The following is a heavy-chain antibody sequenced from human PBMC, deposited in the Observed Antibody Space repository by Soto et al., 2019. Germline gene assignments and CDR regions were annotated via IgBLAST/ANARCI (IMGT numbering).Heavy chain of an antibody. V-gene: IGHV1-18*01. J-gene: IGHJ5*02. CDR1: GYSFTTYG. CDR2: ISPYNGDT. D-gene: IGHD2-15*01. CDR3: ARGGLGYCSGGSCPKNLFGP. Sequence: QVQLVQSGAEVKKPGASVKVSCKASGYSFTTYGITWVRQAPGQGLEWLGWISPYNGDTNYAQKLQGSVTMTTDTSTSTAYMDLRSLRSDDTAVYYCARGGLGYCSGGSCPKNLFGPWSQGTLVTVSS.